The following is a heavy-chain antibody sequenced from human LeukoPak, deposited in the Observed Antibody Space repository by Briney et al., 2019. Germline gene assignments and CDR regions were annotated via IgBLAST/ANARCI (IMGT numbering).Heavy chain of an antibody. CDR2: INHSGST. CDR1: GGSFSGYY. J-gene: IGHJ5*02. D-gene: IGHD2-8*01. CDR3: ARVRSGCTNGVCSNWFDP. V-gene: IGHV4-34*01. Sequence: SETLSLTCAVYGGSFSGYYWSWIRQPPGKGLEWIGEINHSGSTNYNPSLKSRVTISVDRSKNQFSLKLSSVTAADTAVYYCARVRSGCTNGVCSNWFDPWGQGTLVTVSS.